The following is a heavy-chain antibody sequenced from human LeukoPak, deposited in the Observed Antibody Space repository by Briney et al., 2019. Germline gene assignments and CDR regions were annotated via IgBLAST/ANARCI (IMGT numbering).Heavy chain of an antibody. CDR3: AKTELAYCGGDCYPPYYFDY. CDR2: IYYSGST. V-gene: IGHV4-39*07. D-gene: IGHD2-21*02. Sequence: PSETLSLTCTVSGGSISSSSYYWGWIRQPPGKGLEWIGSIYYSGSTYYNPSLKSRVTISVDTSKNQFSLKLSSVTAADTAVYYCAKTELAYCGGDCYPPYYFDYWGQGTLVTVSS. CDR1: GGSISSSSYY. J-gene: IGHJ4*02.